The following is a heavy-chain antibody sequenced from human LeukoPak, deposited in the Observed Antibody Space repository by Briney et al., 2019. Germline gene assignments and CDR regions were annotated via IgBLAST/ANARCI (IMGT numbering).Heavy chain of an antibody. J-gene: IGHJ4*02. CDR2: ISGSGGST. CDR3: AKDRFVYYYGSGSYFLRSFDY. CDR1: GFTFSSYG. Sequence: GGTLRLSCAASGFTFSSYGMSWVRQAPGKGLEWVSAISGSGGSTYYADSVKGRFTISRDNSKNTLYLQMNSLRAEDTAVYYCAKDRFVYYYGSGSYFLRSFDYWGQGTLGTVSS. D-gene: IGHD3-10*01. V-gene: IGHV3-23*01.